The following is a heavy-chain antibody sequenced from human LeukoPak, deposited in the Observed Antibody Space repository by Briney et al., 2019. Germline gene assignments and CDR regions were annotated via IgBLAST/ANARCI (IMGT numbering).Heavy chain of an antibody. CDR2: MWLDETNN. V-gene: IGHV3-33*06. CDR1: GFTFSRSG. J-gene: IGHJ4*02. Sequence: GGSLRLSCATSGFTFSRSGMHWVRQTSGKGLEWVAVMWLDETNNHYADSVKGRFIISRDNSKNTLYLQMNSLRAEDTAVYYCAKAGFTMTQIDYWGQGIQVTVSS. D-gene: IGHD3-22*01. CDR3: AKAGFTMTQIDY.